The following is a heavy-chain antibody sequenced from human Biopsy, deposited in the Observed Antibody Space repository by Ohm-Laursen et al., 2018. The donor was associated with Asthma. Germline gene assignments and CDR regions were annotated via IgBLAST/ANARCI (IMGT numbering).Heavy chain of an antibody. J-gene: IGHJ4*02. D-gene: IGHD4-17*01. V-gene: IGHV1-24*01. CDR1: GYSLTDLS. Sequence: ASVKVSCKISGYSLTDLSMHWARRAPGQGLEWMGGHDREEGGTVNARRFQGRVTMTEDTSTDTAYMELSSLSSDDTAVYYCASDFPKDYVRYNFQFWGQGTQVTVSS. CDR3: ASDFPKDYVRYNFQF. CDR2: HDREEGGT.